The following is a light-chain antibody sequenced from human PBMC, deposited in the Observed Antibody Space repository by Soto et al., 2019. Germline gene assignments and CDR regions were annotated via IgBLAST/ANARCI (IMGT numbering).Light chain of an antibody. J-gene: IGLJ1*01. CDR1: SSDVGDYNY. CDR3: CSYAGSPYV. V-gene: IGLV2-11*01. CDR2: DVS. Sequence: QSALTQPRSVSRSPGQSVAISCTGTSSDVGDYNYVSWYQQHPGKAPKVMIYDVSKRPSGVPDRFSGSKSGNTASLTISGLQAEDEADYYCCSYAGSPYVFGTGTKLTVL.